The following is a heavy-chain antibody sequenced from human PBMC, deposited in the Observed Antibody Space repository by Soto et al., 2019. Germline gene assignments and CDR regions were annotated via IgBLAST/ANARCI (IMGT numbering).Heavy chain of an antibody. CDR3: ARDSRSGSYCDYFDY. Sequence: VGSVRLSCAASGFTFSSYGMHWVRQAPGKGLEWVAVIWYDGSNKYYADSVKGRFTISRDNSKNTLFLQMNSLRAEDTAVYYCARDSRSGSYCDYFDYWGQGTLVTVSS. J-gene: IGHJ4*02. CDR1: GFTFSSYG. D-gene: IGHD1-26*01. V-gene: IGHV3-33*01. CDR2: IWYDGSNK.